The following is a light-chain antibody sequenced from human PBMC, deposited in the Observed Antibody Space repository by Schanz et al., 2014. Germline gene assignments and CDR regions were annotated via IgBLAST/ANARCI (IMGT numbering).Light chain of an antibody. Sequence: EIVLTQSPATLSLSPGERATLSCRASQSVSSYLAWYQQKPGQAPRLLIYDASNRATGIPARFSGSGSGTDFTLTISSLEPEDFAVYWPTFGPGTKVDIK. V-gene: IGKV3-11*01. CDR3: T. CDR2: DAS. CDR1: QSVSSY. J-gene: IGKJ3*01.